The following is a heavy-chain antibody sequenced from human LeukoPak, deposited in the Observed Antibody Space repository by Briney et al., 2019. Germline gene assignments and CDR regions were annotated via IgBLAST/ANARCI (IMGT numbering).Heavy chain of an antibody. CDR2: IKQDGSAK. J-gene: IGHJ4*02. CDR3: ARGPRYYYDSSGYSYFEY. CDR1: GFSFSTYW. D-gene: IGHD3-22*01. Sequence: GGSLRLSCVDSGFSFSTYWMSWVRQAPGKGLEWVDNIKQDGSAKYYVDSVKGRFTISRDNAKNSLYLQMNSLRAEDTAVYYCARGPRYYYDSSGYSYFEYWGQGTLVTVSS. V-gene: IGHV3-7*01.